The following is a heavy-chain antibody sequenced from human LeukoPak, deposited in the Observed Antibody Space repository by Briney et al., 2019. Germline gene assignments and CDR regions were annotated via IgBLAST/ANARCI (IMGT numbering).Heavy chain of an antibody. CDR2: MKPNSGNT. Sequence: GASVKVSCKASGYTFTSYDINWVRQATGQGLEWMGWMKPNSGNTGYAQKFQGRVTITRNTSISTAYMELSSLRSEDTAVYYCARSSIVGATWLFDYWGQGTLVTVSS. CDR3: ARSSIVGATWLFDY. V-gene: IGHV1-8*03. D-gene: IGHD1-26*01. CDR1: GYTFTSYD. J-gene: IGHJ4*02.